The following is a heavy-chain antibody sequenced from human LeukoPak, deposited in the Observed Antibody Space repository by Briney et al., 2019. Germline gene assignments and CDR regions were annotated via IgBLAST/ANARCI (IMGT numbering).Heavy chain of an antibody. CDR3: ARDLKVFGVVFGFDY. D-gene: IGHD3-3*01. J-gene: IGHJ4*02. V-gene: IGHV1-69*13. CDR1: GGIFSSYA. CDR2: IIPIFGTA. Sequence: GASVKVSCKASGGIFSSYAINWVRQAPGQGLEWMGGIIPIFGTANYAQKFQGRVTITADESTSTAYMDLSSLRSEDTAVYYCARDLKVFGVVFGFDYWGQGTLVTVSS.